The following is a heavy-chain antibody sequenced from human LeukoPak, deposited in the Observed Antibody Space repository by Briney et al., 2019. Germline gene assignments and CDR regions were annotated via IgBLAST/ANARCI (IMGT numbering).Heavy chain of an antibody. V-gene: IGHV1-69*08. D-gene: IGHD3-16*02. J-gene: IGHJ3*02. CDR1: GGTFSNYT. Sequence: GASVKVSCEASGGTFSNYTINWVRQAPGQRLEWMGRIIPIVGTANCAQNFQGRVTITADKSTSTAYMELSSLRSEDTAVYYCARYLVIRGDAFDIWGQGTMVTVSS. CDR3: ARYLVIRGDAFDI. CDR2: IIPIVGTA.